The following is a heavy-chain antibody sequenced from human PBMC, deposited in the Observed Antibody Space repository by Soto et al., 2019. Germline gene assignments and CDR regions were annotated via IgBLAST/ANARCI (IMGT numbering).Heavy chain of an antibody. CDR3: ARKAGYYYSGGHFDY. CDR1: GGSFSGYY. J-gene: IGHJ4*02. Sequence: LSLTCAVYGGSFSGYYWSWIRQPPGKGLEWIGEINHSGSTNYNPSLKSRVTISVDTSKNQFSLKLSSVTAADTAVYYCARKAGYYYSGGHFDYWGQGTLVTVSS. D-gene: IGHD3-22*01. CDR2: INHSGST. V-gene: IGHV4-34*01.